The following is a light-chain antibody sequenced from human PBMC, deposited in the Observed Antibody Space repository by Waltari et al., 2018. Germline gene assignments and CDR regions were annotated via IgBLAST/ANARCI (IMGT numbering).Light chain of an antibody. CDR2: EVA. J-gene: IGLJ1*01. CDR1: SRDFEKYNL. V-gene: IGLV2-23*02. Sequence: QSALTQPASVSRSPGQSITISCTGTSRDFEKYNLVSWYQHHPDKAPTLMIYEVAKRPSGVSNRFSGSKSGNTASLTISGLQAEDEADYYCCSYAGGGTYVFGRGTKVTVL. CDR3: CSYAGGGTYV.